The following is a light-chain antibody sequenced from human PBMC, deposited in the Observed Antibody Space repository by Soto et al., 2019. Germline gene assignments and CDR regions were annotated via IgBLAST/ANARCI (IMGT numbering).Light chain of an antibody. V-gene: IGKV3-20*01. Sequence: EIVLMQSPGTLSLSPGERATLSCRASQSVSNNYLAWYQQKPGQAPRLLIYGASNRATGIPDRFSASGSGTDFTLTISRLEPEDFAVYYCQQYGRSCTFGQGSKVDIK. J-gene: IGKJ1*01. CDR3: QQYGRSCT. CDR1: QSVSNNY. CDR2: GAS.